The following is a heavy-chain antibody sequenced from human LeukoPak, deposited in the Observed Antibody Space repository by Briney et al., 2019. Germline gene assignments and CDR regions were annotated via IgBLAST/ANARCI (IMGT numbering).Heavy chain of an antibody. J-gene: IGHJ4*02. CDR2: IHSSGDT. D-gene: IGHD1-26*01. CDR1: GGSITTYY. V-gene: IGHV4-59*01. Sequence: SETLSHTCTISGGSITTYYWSWIRQSPGKGLKWIGQIHSSGDTYYNPSLKSRVAVSLDASKNQFSVRMSSMTAADTAIYYCARDILAVGATHYFDYWGQGSLVTVSS. CDR3: ARDILAVGATHYFDY.